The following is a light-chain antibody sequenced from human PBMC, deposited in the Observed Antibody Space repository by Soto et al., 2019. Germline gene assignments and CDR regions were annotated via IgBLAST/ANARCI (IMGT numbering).Light chain of an antibody. CDR2: GDN. J-gene: IGLJ2*01. CDR1: SSNIGSFYD. Sequence: QSVLTQPPSVSGAPGQRVTIPCTGSSSNIGSFYDVHCYQQLPGTVPKLLIYGDNNRPSGVPDRSSGSKSGTSASLAITGLQADDEDDYYCQSYDNSLSHVVFGGGTKLTVL. CDR3: QSYDNSLSHVV. V-gene: IGLV1-40*01.